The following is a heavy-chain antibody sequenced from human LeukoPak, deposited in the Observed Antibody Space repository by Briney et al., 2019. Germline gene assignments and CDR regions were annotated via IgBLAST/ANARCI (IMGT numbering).Heavy chain of an antibody. V-gene: IGHV3-30*02. CDR1: GFTFNSNG. J-gene: IGHJ4*02. CDR2: IRYDGNTK. D-gene: IGHD3-22*01. CDR3: AKDRNYCDSSVDY. Sequence: GGSLRLSCAASGFTFNSNGMHWVRQAPGKGLEWVAFIRYDGNTKYYADSVKGRFTISRDNSKNTLYLQMNSLRGDDTAVYYCAKDRNYCDSSVDYWGQGTLVTVSS.